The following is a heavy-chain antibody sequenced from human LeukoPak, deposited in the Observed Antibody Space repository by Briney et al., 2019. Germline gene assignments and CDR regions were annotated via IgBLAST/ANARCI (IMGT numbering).Heavy chain of an antibody. CDR3: ARDSRGAPFAY. CDR1: GYSISSGYY. D-gene: IGHD1-26*01. CDR2: IHHSGTT. Sequence: SETLSLTCAVSGYSISSGYYWGWTRQPPGKGLEWIETIHHSGTTNYNPSLKSRVTISIDTSKNQFSLKLSSVTAADTAVYYCARDSRGAPFAYWGQGTLVTVSS. V-gene: IGHV4-38-2*02. J-gene: IGHJ4*02.